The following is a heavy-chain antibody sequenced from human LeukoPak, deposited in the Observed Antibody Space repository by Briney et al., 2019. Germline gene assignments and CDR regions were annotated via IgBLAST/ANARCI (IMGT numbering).Heavy chain of an antibody. D-gene: IGHD6-6*01. V-gene: IGHV3-30*02. CDR3: AKGPHSSSLRGYFDY. J-gene: IGHJ4*02. CDR1: GFTFSSYG. CDR2: IRYDGGNK. Sequence: GGSLRLSCAASGFTFSSYGMHWVRQAPGKGLEWVAFIRYDGGNKYYADSVKGRFTISRDNSKNTLYLQMNSLRAEDTAVYYCAKGPHSSSLRGYFDYWGQGTLVTVSS.